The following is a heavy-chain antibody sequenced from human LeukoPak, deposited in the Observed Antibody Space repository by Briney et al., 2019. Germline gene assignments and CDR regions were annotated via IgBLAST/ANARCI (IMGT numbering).Heavy chain of an antibody. V-gene: IGHV1-18*01. CDR1: GYTFTSYG. CDR3: ARDRGVRHYYDSSGYPV. D-gene: IGHD3-22*01. CDR2: ISAYNGNT. Sequence: ASVKVSCKASGYTFTSYGISWVRQAPGQGLEWMGWISAYNGNTNYAQKLQGRVTMTTDTSTSTAYMELRSLRSDDTAVYYCARDRGVRHYYDSSGYPVWGQGTLVTVP. J-gene: IGHJ4*02.